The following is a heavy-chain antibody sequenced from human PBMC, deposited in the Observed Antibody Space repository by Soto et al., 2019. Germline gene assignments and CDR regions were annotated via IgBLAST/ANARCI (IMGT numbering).Heavy chain of an antibody. J-gene: IGHJ4*02. D-gene: IGHD5-12*01. Sequence: SETLSLTCTVSGGSISSGGYYWSWIRQHPGKCLEWIGYIYYSGSTYYNPSLKSRVTISVDTSKNQFSLKLSSVTAADTAVYYCARGGKWLRDFDYWGRGTLVTVSS. V-gene: IGHV4-31*03. CDR2: IYYSGST. CDR1: GGSISSGGYY. CDR3: ARGGKWLRDFDY.